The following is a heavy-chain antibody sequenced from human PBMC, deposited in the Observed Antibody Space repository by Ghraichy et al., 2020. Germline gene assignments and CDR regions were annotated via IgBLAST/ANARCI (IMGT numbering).Heavy chain of an antibody. Sequence: GESLNISCAASGFTFSSYWMTWVRQAPGKGLEWVANIKQDGSEKHYVDSVKGRFTISRDNAKNSLYLQMNSLRADDTAVYYCTGDPDSGDHYWGQGTLVTVSS. D-gene: IGHD3-10*01. CDR1: GFTFSSYW. CDR2: IKQDGSEK. CDR3: TGDPDSGDHY. V-gene: IGHV3-7*01. J-gene: IGHJ4*02.